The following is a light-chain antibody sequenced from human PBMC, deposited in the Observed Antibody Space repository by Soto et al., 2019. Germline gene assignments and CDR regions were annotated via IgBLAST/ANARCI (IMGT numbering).Light chain of an antibody. CDR2: KAS. CDR1: QTISGNW. Sequence: DIQMTQSPSTLSTSVGDRVTITCRASQTISGNWLAWYQQKPGKAPKLLICKASSLESGVPSRFSGSGSGTEFTLTISSLQPDDFASYYCQQYNDYLWTFGQGTKVEIK. J-gene: IGKJ1*01. CDR3: QQYNDYLWT. V-gene: IGKV1-5*03.